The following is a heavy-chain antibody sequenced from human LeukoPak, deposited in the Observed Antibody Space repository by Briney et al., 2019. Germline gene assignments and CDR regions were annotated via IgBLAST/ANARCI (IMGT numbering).Heavy chain of an antibody. CDR3: ARGPVFGVVIEYNWFDP. CDR1: GGTFISYA. J-gene: IGHJ5*02. D-gene: IGHD3-3*01. V-gene: IGHV1-69*01. Sequence: SVKVSCKASGGTFISYAISWVRQAPGQGLEWMGGIIPIFGTANYAQKFQGRVTITADESTSTAYMELSSLRSEDTAVYYCARGPVFGVVIEYNWFDPWGQGTLVTVSS. CDR2: IIPIFGTA.